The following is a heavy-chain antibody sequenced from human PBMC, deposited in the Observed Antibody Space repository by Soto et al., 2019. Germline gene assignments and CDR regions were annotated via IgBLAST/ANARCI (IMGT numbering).Heavy chain of an antibody. CDR2: ISGSGGST. CDR1: GFTFSSYA. J-gene: IGHJ5*02. D-gene: IGHD3-10*01. V-gene: IGHV3-23*01. Sequence: EVQLLESGGGLVQPGGSLRLSCAASGFTFSSYAMSWVRQAPGKGLEWVSAISGSGGSTYYADSVKGRFTISRDNSKNTLYLQMNRRRAEDTAVYYCAGRLINSQRESWFDPWGQGTLVTVSS. CDR3: AGRLINSQRESWFDP.